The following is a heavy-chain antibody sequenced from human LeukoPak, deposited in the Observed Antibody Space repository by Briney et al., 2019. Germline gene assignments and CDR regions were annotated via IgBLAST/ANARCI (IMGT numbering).Heavy chain of an antibody. CDR2: VSGSAENT. CDR3: AKSHRGGLRFMVGFFYMDV. J-gene: IGHJ6*03. CDR1: GFSFYNYA. Sequence: PGGSLRLSCTASGFSFYNYAMNWVRQAPGQGLERVSAVSGSAENTYYADSVKGRFTTSRDNSNNTVYLQMKSLRAEDTAVYYCAKSHRGGLRFMVGFFYMDVWGSGTTVAVSS. V-gene: IGHV3-23*01. D-gene: IGHD3-3*01.